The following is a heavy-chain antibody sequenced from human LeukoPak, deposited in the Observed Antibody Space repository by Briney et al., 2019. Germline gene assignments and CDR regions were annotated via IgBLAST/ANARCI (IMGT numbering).Heavy chain of an antibody. CDR3: ARVAVSGTYDY. CDR1: GFTFAVYA. J-gene: IGHJ4*02. Sequence: GGSLRLSCAASGFTFAVYAMHWVRQAPGKGLEWVSGISWNSGSIGYADSVKAGLTISRDNAKNSRYLRLNSLRAEDPAVYYVARVAVSGTYDYWRQGTLVSLSS. CDR2: ISWNSGSI. D-gene: IGHD6-19*01. V-gene: IGHV3-9*01.